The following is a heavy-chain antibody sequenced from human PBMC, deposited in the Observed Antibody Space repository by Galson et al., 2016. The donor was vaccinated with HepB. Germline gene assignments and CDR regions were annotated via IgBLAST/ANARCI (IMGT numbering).Heavy chain of an antibody. J-gene: IGHJ4*02. CDR2: IDWDDFA. CDR1: GFALSAPGMC. V-gene: IGHV2-70*01. Sequence: PALVKPTQTLTLTCTFPGFALSAPGMCVSWIRHPPGKPLEWLALIDWDDFAYYSKSLKTRLTISQDTSKNQVVLRMTNMDPMDTATYYWARVDSSGHDWPRFDNWGQGTLVTVYS. D-gene: IGHD3-22*01. CDR3: ARVDSSGHDWPRFDN.